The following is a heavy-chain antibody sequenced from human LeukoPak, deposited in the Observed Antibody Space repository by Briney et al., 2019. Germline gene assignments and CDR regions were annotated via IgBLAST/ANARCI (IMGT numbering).Heavy chain of an antibody. CDR1: GGSISSYY. CDR3: ARTTPYYYDSSGYYGNDAFDI. V-gene: IGHV4-59*08. Sequence: PSETLSLTCTVSGGSISSYYWSWLRQPPGKGLEWIGYIYYSGSTNYNPSLKSRVTISVDTSKNQFSLKLSSVTAADTAVYYCARTTPYYYDSSGYYGNDAFDIWGQGTMVTVSS. J-gene: IGHJ3*02. D-gene: IGHD3-22*01. CDR2: IYYSGST.